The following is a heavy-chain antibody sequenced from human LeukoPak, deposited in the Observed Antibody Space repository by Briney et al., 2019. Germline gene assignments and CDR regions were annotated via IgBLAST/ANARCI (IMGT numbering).Heavy chain of an antibody. J-gene: IGHJ4*02. CDR1: GVSISTISNY. V-gene: IGHV4-39*01. CDR2: IYYSGST. Sequence: SETLSLTCTVSGVSISTISNYWGWIRQPPGKGLEWIGSIYYSGSTYYNPSLKSRVTISVDTSNNQFSLKQTSVTAADTAVYYCARRRGASDYWGQGTLVTVSS. D-gene: IGHD4-17*01. CDR3: ARRRGASDY.